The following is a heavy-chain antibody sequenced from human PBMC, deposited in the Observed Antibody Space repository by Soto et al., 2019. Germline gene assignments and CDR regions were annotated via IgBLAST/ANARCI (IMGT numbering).Heavy chain of an antibody. V-gene: IGHV1-3*01. Sequence: ASVKVSCKASGYTFTSYAMHWVRQAPGQRLEWMGWINAGNGNTKYSQKFQGRVTITRDTSASTAYMELSSLRSEDTDVYYCARDFVSNYYDSSGYSSWGQGTLVTVSS. J-gene: IGHJ4*02. CDR3: ARDFVSNYYDSSGYSS. CDR1: GYTFTSYA. CDR2: INAGNGNT. D-gene: IGHD3-22*01.